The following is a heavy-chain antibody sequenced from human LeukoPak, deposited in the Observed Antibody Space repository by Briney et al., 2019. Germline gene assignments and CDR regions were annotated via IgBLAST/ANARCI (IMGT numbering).Heavy chain of an antibody. Sequence: SETLSLTCTVSGGSISSYYWSRIRQPPGKGLEWIGYIYYSGSTNYNPSLKSRVTISVDTSKNQFSLKLGSVTAADTAVYYCARGGGNDFDYWGQGTLVTVSS. J-gene: IGHJ4*02. CDR3: ARGGGNDFDY. CDR1: GGSISSYY. V-gene: IGHV4-59*01. D-gene: IGHD3-16*01. CDR2: IYYSGST.